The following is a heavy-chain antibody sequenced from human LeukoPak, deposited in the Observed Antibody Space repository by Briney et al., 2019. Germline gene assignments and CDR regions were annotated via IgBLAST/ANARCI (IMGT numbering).Heavy chain of an antibody. J-gene: IGHJ6*02. CDR3: ARSGRDYDILTGDSDGLGYYYYGMDV. Sequence: ASVKVSCKASGYTFTSYYMHWVRQAPGQGLEWMGIINPSGGSTSYAQKFQGRVTMTRDTSTSTVYMEPSSLRSEDTAVYYCARSGRDYDILTGDSDGLGYYYYGMDVWGQGTTVTVSS. CDR2: INPSGGST. D-gene: IGHD3-9*01. V-gene: IGHV1-46*01. CDR1: GYTFTSYY.